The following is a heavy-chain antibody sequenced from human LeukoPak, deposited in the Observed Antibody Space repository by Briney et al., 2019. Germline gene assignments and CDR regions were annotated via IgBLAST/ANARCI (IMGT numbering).Heavy chain of an antibody. V-gene: IGHV1-46*01. J-gene: IGHJ4*02. CDR1: GYTLTELS. CDR3: ARDSLYGAVDY. D-gene: IGHD4-17*01. Sequence: ASVKVSCKVSGYTLTELSMHWVRQAPGQGLEWMGIINPSGGSTSYAQKFQGRVTMTRDTSTSTVYMYLSSLRSEDMAVYYCARDSLYGAVDYWGQGTLVTVSS. CDR2: INPSGGST.